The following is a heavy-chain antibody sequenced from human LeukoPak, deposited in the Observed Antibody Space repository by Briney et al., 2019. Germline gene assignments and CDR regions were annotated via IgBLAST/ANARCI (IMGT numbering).Heavy chain of an antibody. CDR1: GGSINSSGYY. V-gene: IGHV4-39*07. D-gene: IGHD3-10*01. CDR2: IYYTGSS. CDR3: ARRYGSGSSGTFDY. Sequence: SETLSLTCNVAGGSINSSGYYWGWIRQPPGKGLEWIGNIYYTGSSYYNPSLKSRVTISVDTSKNQFSLKLSSVTAADTAVYYCARRYGSGSSGTFDYWGQGTLVTVSS. J-gene: IGHJ4*02.